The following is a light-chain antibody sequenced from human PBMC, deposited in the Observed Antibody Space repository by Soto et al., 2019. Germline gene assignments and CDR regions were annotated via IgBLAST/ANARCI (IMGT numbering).Light chain of an antibody. V-gene: IGKV1-5*01. J-gene: IGKJ1*01. CDR3: QQYNSYSRGT. CDR2: DAS. CDR1: QSISSW. Sequence: DIQMTQSPSTLSASVGDRVTITRQASQSISSWLAWYQQKPGKAPKLLIYDASSLESGVPSRFSGSGSGTEFTLTISSLQPDDFATYYCQQYNSYSRGTFGQGTKVDIK.